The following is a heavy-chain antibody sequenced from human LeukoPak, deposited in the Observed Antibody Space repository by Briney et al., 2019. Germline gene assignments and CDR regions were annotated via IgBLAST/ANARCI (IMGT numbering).Heavy chain of an antibody. CDR2: ISSSSSTI. D-gene: IGHD3-3*01. CDR3: ARGSGNYDFWNRGYYFDY. Sequence: GGSLRLSCAASGFTFSSYSMNWVRQAPGKGLEWVSYISSSSSTIYYADSVKGRFTISRDNAKNSLYLQMNSLRAEDTAVYYCARGSGNYDFWNRGYYFDYWGQGTLVTVSS. CDR1: GFTFSSYS. V-gene: IGHV3-48*01. J-gene: IGHJ4*02.